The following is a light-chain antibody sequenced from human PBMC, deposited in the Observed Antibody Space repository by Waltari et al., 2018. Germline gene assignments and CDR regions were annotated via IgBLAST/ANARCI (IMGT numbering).Light chain of an antibody. Sequence: QPALTQPASVSGSPGQSLAISCIGTRSDVGANHFLSWYQQHPGRAPKLMIHEVTKRPSGVSTRFSGSKSGNTASLTISGLQAEDEADYYCCSYTSIGPVLIGGGTKVTVL. CDR2: EVT. CDR1: RSDVGANHF. CDR3: CSYTSIGPVL. J-gene: IGLJ2*01. V-gene: IGLV2-23*02.